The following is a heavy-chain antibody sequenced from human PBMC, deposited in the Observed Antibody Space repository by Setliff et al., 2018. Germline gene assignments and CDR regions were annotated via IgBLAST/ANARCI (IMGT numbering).Heavy chain of an antibody. Sequence: SETLSLTCTVSGDSISSGNFYWTWIRQPAGQGLEWIGRIYSSGSPSYNPSLESRVTISRDTSKNQLSLTLSSMTAADTGVYYCTTDRRGDGLMFFDYWGRGIPVTVSS. D-gene: IGHD3-10*01. J-gene: IGHJ4*02. CDR3: TTDRRGDGLMFFDY. CDR1: GDSISSGNFY. CDR2: IYSSGSP. V-gene: IGHV4-61*02.